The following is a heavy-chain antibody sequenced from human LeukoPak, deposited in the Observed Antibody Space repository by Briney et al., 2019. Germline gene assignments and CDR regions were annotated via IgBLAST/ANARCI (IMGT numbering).Heavy chain of an antibody. J-gene: IGHJ3*02. CDR1: GFTFSSYS. Sequence: GGSLRLSCAASGFTFSSYSMNWVRQAPGKGLEWVSSISSSSSYIYYADSVKGRFTISRDNAKNSLYLQMNSLRAEDTALYYCAKVHRGVGVIRDAFDIWGLGTMVTVSS. CDR3: AKVHRGVGVIRDAFDI. CDR2: ISSSSSYI. D-gene: IGHD3-16*02. V-gene: IGHV3-21*04.